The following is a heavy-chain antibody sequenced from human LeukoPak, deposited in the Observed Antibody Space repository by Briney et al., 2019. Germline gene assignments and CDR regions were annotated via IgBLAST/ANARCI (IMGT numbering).Heavy chain of an antibody. CDR1: GYTFTGYY. CDR3: ARDWCGSGGSCFAY. Sequence: ASVKVSCKASGYTFTGYYMHWVRQAPGQGLEWMGRINPNSGGTNYAQKFQGRVTMTRDTSISTAYMELSRLRSDDTAVYYCARDWCGSGGSCFAYWGQGTLVTVSS. CDR2: INPNSGGT. D-gene: IGHD2-15*01. V-gene: IGHV1-2*06. J-gene: IGHJ4*02.